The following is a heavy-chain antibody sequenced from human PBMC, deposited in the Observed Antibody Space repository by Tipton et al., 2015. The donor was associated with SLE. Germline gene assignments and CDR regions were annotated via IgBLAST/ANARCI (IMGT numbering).Heavy chain of an antibody. D-gene: IGHD1-26*01. CDR3: VRDWEGDRPEAGMDV. Sequence: TLSLTCAVYGGSFSGFYWNWIRQPPGKGLEWIGEIDDSGSTNYNPSLKSRVTISLDTSKNQFSLKLSSVTATDTAVYYCVRDWEGDRPEAGMDVWGQGTTVTVTS. CDR1: GGSFSGFY. J-gene: IGHJ6*02. V-gene: IGHV4-34*01. CDR2: IDDSGST.